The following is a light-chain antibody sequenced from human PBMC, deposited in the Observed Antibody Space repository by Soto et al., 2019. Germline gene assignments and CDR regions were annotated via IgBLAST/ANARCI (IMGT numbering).Light chain of an antibody. V-gene: IGLV1-44*01. J-gene: IGLJ2*01. CDR1: NSNVGSNA. CDR3: AAWDDSLNGVI. Sequence: QSVLTQPPSASGTPGQRGTISYSGSNSNVGSNAVSWYQQVPGTAPKLLIYSDNQRPSGVPDRFSGSKSGTSASLAISGLQSGDEAEYYCAAWDDSLNGVIFGGGTKLTVL. CDR2: SDN.